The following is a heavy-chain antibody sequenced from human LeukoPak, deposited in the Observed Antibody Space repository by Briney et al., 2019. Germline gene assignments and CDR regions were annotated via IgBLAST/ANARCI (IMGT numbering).Heavy chain of an antibody. V-gene: IGHV3-11*06. CDR1: GLTFSDYY. CDR3: ARDTKRFQKYYFDY. D-gene: IGHD3-3*01. CDR2: ISSSSSYT. Sequence: GGSLRLSCAASGLTFSDYYMSWIRQAPGKGLEWISYISSSSSYTNYADSVKGRFTISRDNAKNSLYLQMNSLRAEDTAVYYCARDTKRFQKYYFDYWGQGTLVTVSS. J-gene: IGHJ4*02.